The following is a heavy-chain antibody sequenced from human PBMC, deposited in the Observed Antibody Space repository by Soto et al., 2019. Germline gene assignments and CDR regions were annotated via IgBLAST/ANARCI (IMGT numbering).Heavy chain of an antibody. CDR1: GFSFSSYA. Sequence: GGSLRLSCAASGFSFSSYAMSWVRQAPGKGLEWVSVISGGGGSTHYADSVKGRFTISRDNSKNTLYLQMNSLRAEDTAVYYCAKAGGDSYGNFDYWGQGTLVTVSS. J-gene: IGHJ4*02. CDR3: AKAGGDSYGNFDY. CDR2: ISGGGGST. V-gene: IGHV3-23*01. D-gene: IGHD5-18*01.